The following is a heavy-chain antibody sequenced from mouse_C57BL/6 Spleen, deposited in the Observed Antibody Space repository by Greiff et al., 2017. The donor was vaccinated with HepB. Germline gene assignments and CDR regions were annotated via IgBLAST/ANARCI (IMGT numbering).Heavy chain of an antibody. CDR2: IHPNSGST. D-gene: IGHD1-1*01. V-gene: IGHV1-64*01. J-gene: IGHJ2*01. CDR3: ARSSFTVEDY. CDR1: GYTFTNYW. Sequence: VQLQQPGAELVKPGASVKLSCKASGYTFTNYWMHWVKQRPGQGLEWIGMIHPNSGSTNYNEKFKSKATLTVDKSSSTAYMQLSSLTSEDSAVYYCARSSFTVEDYWGQGTTLTVSS.